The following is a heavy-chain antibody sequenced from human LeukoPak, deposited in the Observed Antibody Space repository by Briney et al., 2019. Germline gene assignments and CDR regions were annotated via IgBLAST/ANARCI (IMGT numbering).Heavy chain of an antibody. V-gene: IGHV3-7*03. CDR2: IKADGSEK. D-gene: IGHD4-23*01. J-gene: IGHJ4*02. Sequence: GGSLRLSCANSGLTFSIDWMNWVRQAPGKGLEWVANIKADGSEKYYVDSVKGRFTISSDNAKNSLFLQMNSLRADDTAVYYCARGLRWPDFWGQGTLVTVSS. CDR1: GLTFSIDW. CDR3: ARGLRWPDF.